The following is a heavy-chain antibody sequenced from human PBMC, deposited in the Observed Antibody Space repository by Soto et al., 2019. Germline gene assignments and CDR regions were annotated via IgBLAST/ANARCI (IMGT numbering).Heavy chain of an antibody. CDR3: VGGRGRLVGFDY. V-gene: IGHV4-34*01. D-gene: IGHD2-8*02. Sequence: QVQLQQWGAGLLKPSETLSLTCAVNTESFSNYYWSWIRQPPGKGLEWVGEINDSGTTNYSPSLKGRFTISVDTSKNQFSLKLASVTAADTAIYYCVGGRGRLVGFDYWGHGTLVTVSS. J-gene: IGHJ4*01. CDR2: INDSGTT. CDR1: TESFSNYY.